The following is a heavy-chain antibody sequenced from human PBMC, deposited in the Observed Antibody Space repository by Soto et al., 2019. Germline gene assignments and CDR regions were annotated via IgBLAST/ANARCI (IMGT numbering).Heavy chain of an antibody. D-gene: IGHD3-22*01. CDR1: GGTFSSYA. J-gene: IGHJ4*02. Sequence: QVQLVQSGAEVKKPGSSVKVSCKASGGTFSSYAISWVRQAPGQELEWMGGIIPIFGTANYAQKFQGRVTITADESTSTAYMELSSLRSEDTAVYYCARDHTGSRGGYYYFDYWGQGTLVTVSS. CDR3: ARDHTGSRGGYYYFDY. CDR2: IIPIFGTA. V-gene: IGHV1-69*01.